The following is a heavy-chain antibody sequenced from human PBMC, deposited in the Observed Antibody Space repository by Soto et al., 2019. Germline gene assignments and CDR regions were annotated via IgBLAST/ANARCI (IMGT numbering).Heavy chain of an antibody. J-gene: IGHJ3*02. CDR3: AKEEDIVVVVAAKPPFDI. V-gene: IGHV3-30*18. CDR2: ISYDGSNK. CDR1: GFTFSSYG. D-gene: IGHD2-15*01. Sequence: GGSLSLSCAASGFTFSSYGMHWVRQAPGKGLEWVAVISYDGSNKYYADSVQGRFTISRDNSKNTLYLQMNSLTAEDTAVYYCAKEEDIVVVVAAKPPFDIWGQGTMVT.